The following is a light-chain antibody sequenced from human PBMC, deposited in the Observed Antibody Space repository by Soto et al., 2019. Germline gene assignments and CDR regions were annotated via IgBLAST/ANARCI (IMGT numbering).Light chain of an antibody. CDR3: QQYNNGWT. J-gene: IGKJ1*01. Sequence: EVGMTQSPDTLSVSPGERATLSCRASQSVTSNLAWYQQKPGQAPRLLIYDTSSRATGISARFSASGSGTEFTLTISSLQSEDFAVYYCQQYNNGWTFGQGTKVEIK. CDR1: QSVTSN. V-gene: IGKV3-15*01. CDR2: DTS.